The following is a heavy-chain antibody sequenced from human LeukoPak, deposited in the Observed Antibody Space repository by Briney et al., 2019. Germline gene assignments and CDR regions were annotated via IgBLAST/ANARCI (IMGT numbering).Heavy chain of an antibody. Sequence: SETLSLTCTVSGGSISSGGYYWSWIRQPPGKGLEWIGYIYHSGSTYYNPSLKSRVAISVDRSKNQFSLKLSSVTAADTAVYYCATHSGYYYGGEFDYWGQGTLVTVSS. V-gene: IGHV4-30-2*01. CDR3: ATHSGYYYGGEFDY. CDR1: GGSISSGGYY. CDR2: IYHSGST. D-gene: IGHD3-22*01. J-gene: IGHJ4*02.